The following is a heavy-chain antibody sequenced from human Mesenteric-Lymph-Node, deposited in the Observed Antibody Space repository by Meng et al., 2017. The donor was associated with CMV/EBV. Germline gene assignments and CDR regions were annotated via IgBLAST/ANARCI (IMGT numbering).Heavy chain of an antibody. CDR2: MNPNSGNT. D-gene: IGHD3-22*01. V-gene: IGHV1-8*01. J-gene: IGHJ4*02. CDR3: AIDTSGYYHFHY. Sequence: CKASGYTFTSYDINWVRQATGQGLEWMGWMNPNSGNTGYAQKFQGRVTMTRNTSISTAYMELSSLRSEDTAVYYCAIDTSGYYHFHYWGQGTLVTVSS. CDR1: GYTFTSYD.